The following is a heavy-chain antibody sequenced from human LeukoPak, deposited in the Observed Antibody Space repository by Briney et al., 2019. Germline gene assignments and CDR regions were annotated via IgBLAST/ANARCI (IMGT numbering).Heavy chain of an antibody. J-gene: IGHJ4*02. CDR3: ARGSGFWSGYYNFDY. D-gene: IGHD3-3*01. CDR2: ISAYKGNT. CDR1: GYTFTSYA. Sequence: GASVKVSCKASGYTFTSYAMNWVRQAPGQGLEWMGWISAYKGNTNYAQKLQGRVTMTTDTSTSTAYMELRSLRSDDTAVYYCARGSGFWSGYYNFDYWGQGTLVTVSS. V-gene: IGHV1-18*01.